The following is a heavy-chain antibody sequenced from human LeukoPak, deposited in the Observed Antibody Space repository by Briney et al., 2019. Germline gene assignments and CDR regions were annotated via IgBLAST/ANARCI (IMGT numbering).Heavy chain of an antibody. Sequence: GGSLRLSCAASGFTFSSYGMHWVRQAPAKGLGWVPVISYDGSNKYYADSVKGRFTISRDNSKNTLYLQMNSLRAEDTAVYYCAKSHYCSGGSCYRGFDGMDVWGQGTTVTVSS. D-gene: IGHD2-15*01. CDR1: GFTFSSYG. V-gene: IGHV3-30*18. J-gene: IGHJ6*02. CDR2: ISYDGSNK. CDR3: AKSHYCSGGSCYRGFDGMDV.